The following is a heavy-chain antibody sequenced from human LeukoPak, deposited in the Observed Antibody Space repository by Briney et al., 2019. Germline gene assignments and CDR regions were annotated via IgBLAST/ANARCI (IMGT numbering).Heavy chain of an antibody. CDR3: ARARTAQNFGATATSPYYFDY. J-gene: IGHJ4*02. CDR1: GGSFSGYY. V-gene: IGHV4-34*01. Sequence: SETLSLTCAVYGGSFSGYYWSWIRQPPGKGLEWIGEINHSGSTNYNPSLKSRVTISVDTSKNQFSLKLSSMTAAYMALCCFARARTAQNFGATATSPYYFDYWGQGTLVTVSS. D-gene: IGHD1-1*01. CDR2: INHSGST.